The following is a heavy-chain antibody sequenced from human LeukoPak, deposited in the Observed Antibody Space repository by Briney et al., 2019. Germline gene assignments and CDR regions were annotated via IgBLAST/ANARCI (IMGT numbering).Heavy chain of an antibody. CDR1: GFIFSHFG. Sequence: QPGGSLRLSCATSGFIFSHFGMHWVRQTPGKGLEWVAAIQSAGSQEYFADSVKGRSIISRDKSKSTMYLQIDTLRAEDTAVYYCARDSCLIKTCLDYWGQGTLVTVSS. CDR2: IQSAGSQE. D-gene: IGHD3-10*01. V-gene: IGHV3-33*01. CDR3: ARDSCLIKTCLDY. J-gene: IGHJ4*02.